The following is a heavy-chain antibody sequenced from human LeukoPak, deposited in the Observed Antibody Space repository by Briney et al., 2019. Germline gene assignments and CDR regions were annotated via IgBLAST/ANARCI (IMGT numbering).Heavy chain of an antibody. V-gene: IGHV3-23*01. CDR3: AKRDCSSTSCHSHY. CDR1: GFTFSSYA. Sequence: PGGSLRLSCAASGFTFSSYAMSWVRQAPGKGLEWVSAISGSGGSTYYADSVKGRFTISRDNSKNTLHLQMNSLRAEDTAVYYCAKRDCSSTSCHSHYWGQGTLVTVSS. CDR2: ISGSGGST. J-gene: IGHJ4*02. D-gene: IGHD2-2*01.